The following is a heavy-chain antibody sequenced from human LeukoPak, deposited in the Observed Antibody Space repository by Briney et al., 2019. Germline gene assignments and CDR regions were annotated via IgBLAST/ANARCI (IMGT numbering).Heavy chain of an antibody. CDR1: GFTFSGNT. CDR3: ARQRMDYSGYFPGYFDS. J-gene: IGHJ4*02. CDR2: ISSGSSNI. V-gene: IGHV3-21*01. Sequence: GGSLRLSCAASGFTFSGNTMNWVRQTPGKGLEWVSSISSGSSNIYYTDSVKGRFTITRDDARNSLFLQMNSLRAEDTAVYFCARQRMDYSGYFPGYFDSWGQGALVTVS. D-gene: IGHD5-12*01.